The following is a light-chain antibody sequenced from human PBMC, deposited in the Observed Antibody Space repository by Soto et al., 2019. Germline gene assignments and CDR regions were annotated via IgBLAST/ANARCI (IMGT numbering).Light chain of an antibody. V-gene: IGKV1-5*03. CDR3: QQYNSYSPT. CDR2: KAS. J-gene: IGKJ1*01. Sequence: DIQMTQSPSTLSASAAARVTITCRASQSISVWLAWYQQKAGKAPNLLIYKASRLESGVPSRFSGSGSETEFTLTISGLQPGDSATYYCQQYNSYSPTFGQGTKVDI. CDR1: QSISVW.